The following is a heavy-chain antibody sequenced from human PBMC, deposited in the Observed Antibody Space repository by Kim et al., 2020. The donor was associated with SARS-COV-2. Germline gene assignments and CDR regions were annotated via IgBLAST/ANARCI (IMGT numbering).Heavy chain of an antibody. Sequence: GGSLRLSCAASGFTFDDYTMHWVRQAPGKGLEWVSLISWDGGSTYYADSVKGRFTISRDNSKNSLYLQMNSLRTEDTALYYCAKGGGRRYLFIDYWGQGTLVTVSS. V-gene: IGHV3-43*01. J-gene: IGHJ4*02. CDR2: ISWDGGST. CDR1: GFTFDDYT. D-gene: IGHD3-9*01. CDR3: AKGGGRRYLFIDY.